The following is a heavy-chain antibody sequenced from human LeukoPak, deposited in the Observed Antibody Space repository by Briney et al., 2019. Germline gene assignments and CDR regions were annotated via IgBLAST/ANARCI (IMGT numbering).Heavy chain of an antibody. CDR1: GYTFTSYA. D-gene: IGHD4-17*01. CDR3: ARSYGDYSHFDY. J-gene: IGHJ4*02. Sequence: ASVKVSCKASGYTFTSYAMNWVRQAPGQRLEWMGWINAGNSNTKYSQKLQGRVIITRDTSASTAYMELSSLRSEDTAMYYCARSYGDYSHFDYWGQGTLVTVSS. CDR2: INAGNSNT. V-gene: IGHV1-3*01.